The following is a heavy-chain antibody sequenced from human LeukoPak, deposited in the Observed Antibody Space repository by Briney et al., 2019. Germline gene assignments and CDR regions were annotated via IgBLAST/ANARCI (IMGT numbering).Heavy chain of an antibody. Sequence: SQTLSLTCTVSGGSISSGGYYWSWIRQPAGKGLEWIGRLYTRGSTNYNPSLKSRVTMSVNTSKNQFSLKLSSVTAADTAVYYCASGYSSGWYGGDYFDYWGQGTLVTVSS. J-gene: IGHJ4*02. CDR3: ASGYSSGWYGGDYFDY. D-gene: IGHD6-19*01. CDR1: GGSISSGGYY. V-gene: IGHV4-61*02. CDR2: LYTRGST.